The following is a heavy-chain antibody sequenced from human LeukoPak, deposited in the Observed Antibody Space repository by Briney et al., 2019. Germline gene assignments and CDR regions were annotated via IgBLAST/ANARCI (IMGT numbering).Heavy chain of an antibody. Sequence: GGTLRLSCAGSGFTFSSYGMSWVRQAPGKGLEWVSAIRGTGTSTYYADSVKGRFTISRDNSKNTLYLQMNSLRAEDTAVYYCAKTRNWYYFDYWGQGTLVTVSS. CDR1: GFTFSSYG. J-gene: IGHJ4*02. CDR2: IRGTGTST. CDR3: AKTRNWYYFDY. D-gene: IGHD1-1*01. V-gene: IGHV3-23*01.